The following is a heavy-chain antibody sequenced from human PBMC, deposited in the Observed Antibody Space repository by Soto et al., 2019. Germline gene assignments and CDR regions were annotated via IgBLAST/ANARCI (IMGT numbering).Heavy chain of an antibody. J-gene: IGHJ4*02. D-gene: IGHD2-2*03. CDR1: GITLSSYG. CDR2: ISHDGSNK. Sequence: QVQLVESGGGVVQPGRSLRLSCVGSGITLSSYGMHWVRQAPGKGLAWVALISHDGSNKYYADSVTGRFTISRDNSRNTLYLQMNSLRAEDTALYYCARDPFPKSRSYPGYWGQGTLVTVSS. CDR3: ARDPFPKSRSYPGY. V-gene: IGHV3-30*03.